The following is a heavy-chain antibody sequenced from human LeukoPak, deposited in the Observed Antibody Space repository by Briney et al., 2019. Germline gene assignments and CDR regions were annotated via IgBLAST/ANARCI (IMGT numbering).Heavy chain of an antibody. CDR2: INSDGSST. V-gene: IGHV3-74*01. CDR1: GFTFSSYW. Sequence: GGSLRLSCAASGFTFSSYWMHWVRQAPGKGLVWVSRINSDGSSTSYADSVKGRFTISRDNAKNTLYLQMNSLRAEDTAVYYCARVGHLYYYDSSGYDFDYWGQGTLVTVSS. D-gene: IGHD3-22*01. CDR3: ARVGHLYYYDSSGYDFDY. J-gene: IGHJ4*02.